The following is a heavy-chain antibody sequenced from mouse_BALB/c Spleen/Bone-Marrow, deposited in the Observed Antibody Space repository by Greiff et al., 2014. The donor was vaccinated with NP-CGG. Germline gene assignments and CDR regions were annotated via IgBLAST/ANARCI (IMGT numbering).Heavy chain of an antibody. J-gene: IGHJ4*01. V-gene: IGHV5-6*01. CDR3: ARHQRYYAMDY. Sequence: EVQLVESGGDLVKPGGSLKLSCAAFGFTFSSYGMSWGRQTPDKRLEWVATISSGGSNTYYPDSVKGRFTISRDNAKNTLYLQMSSLKSEDTAMYYCARHQRYYAMDYWGQGTSVTVSS. CDR1: GFTFSSYG. CDR2: ISSGGSNT.